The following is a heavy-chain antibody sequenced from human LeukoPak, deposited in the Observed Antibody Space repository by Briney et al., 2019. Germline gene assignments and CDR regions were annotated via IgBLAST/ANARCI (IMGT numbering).Heavy chain of an antibody. CDR1: GGSISSSIYY. CDR2: MYYSGST. Sequence: SETLSLTCTVSGGSISSSIYYWGWIRQPPGKGLEWIGNMYYSGSTYYNPSLKSRVTISLDTSKNQFSLKLTSVTTADTAVYYCASVRRVFGESSKYYAYYYMGVWGKGTTVTISS. CDR3: ASVRRVFGESSKYYAYYYMGV. J-gene: IGHJ6*03. D-gene: IGHD3-10*02. V-gene: IGHV4-39*01.